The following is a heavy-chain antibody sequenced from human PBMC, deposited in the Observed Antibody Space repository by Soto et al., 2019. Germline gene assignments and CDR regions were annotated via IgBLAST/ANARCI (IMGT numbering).Heavy chain of an antibody. CDR3: ARDPGTTQYYYYGMDV. V-gene: IGHV1-69*13. CDR1: GGTFSSYA. D-gene: IGHD1-1*01. J-gene: IGHJ6*02. Sequence: SVKVSCKASGGTFSSYAISWVRQAPGQGLEWMGGIIPIFGTANYAQKFQGRVTITADESTSTAYMELSSLRSEDTAVYYCARDPGTTQYYYYGMDVWGQGTTVTVSS. CDR2: IIPIFGTA.